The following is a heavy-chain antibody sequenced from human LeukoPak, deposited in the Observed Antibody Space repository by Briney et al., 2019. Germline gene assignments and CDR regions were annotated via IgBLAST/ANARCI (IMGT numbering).Heavy chain of an antibody. CDR1: GYTFTGYY. D-gene: IGHD6-13*01. CDR3: ARGRPIAAAGTSYYYYYYMDV. Sequence: ASVKVSCKASGYTFTGYYIHWVRQAPGQGLQWMGWINPNSGDTISAQKFQGRVTITADKSTSTAYMELSSLRSEDTAVYYCARGRPIAAAGTSYYYYYYMDVWGKGTTVTVSS. CDR2: INPNSGDT. J-gene: IGHJ6*03. V-gene: IGHV1-2*02.